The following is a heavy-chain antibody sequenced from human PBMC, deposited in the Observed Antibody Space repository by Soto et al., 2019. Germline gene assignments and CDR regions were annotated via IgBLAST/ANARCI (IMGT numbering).Heavy chain of an antibody. D-gene: IGHD6-13*01. Sequence: GASVKVSCKASGYTFTNYGITWVRQAPGEGLEWMGWISAYNGHTNYAQKVQGRVTMTTDTSTRTAYMELRSLRSDDTAVFYCARSTAATGNSWLDPWGQGTLVTVSS. CDR1: GYTFTNYG. CDR3: ARSTAATGNSWLDP. V-gene: IGHV1-18*04. J-gene: IGHJ5*02. CDR2: ISAYNGHT.